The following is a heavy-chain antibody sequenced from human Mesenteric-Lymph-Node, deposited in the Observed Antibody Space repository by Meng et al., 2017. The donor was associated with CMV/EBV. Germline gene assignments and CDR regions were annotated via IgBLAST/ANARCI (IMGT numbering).Heavy chain of an antibody. CDR1: GYTFTSYG. D-gene: IGHD3-3*01. V-gene: IGHV1-18*01. J-gene: IGHJ5*02. CDR2: ISAYNGNT. CDR3: ARGPYYTGVDWFDP. Sequence: ASVKVSCKASGYTFTSYGISWVRQAPGQGLEWMGWISAYNGNTNYAQKLQGRVTMTTDTSTSTAYMELRTLRSDDTAVYYCARGPYYTGVDWFDPWGQGTLVTVSS.